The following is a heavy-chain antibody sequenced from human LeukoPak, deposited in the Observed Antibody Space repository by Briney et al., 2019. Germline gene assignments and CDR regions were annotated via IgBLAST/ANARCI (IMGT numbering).Heavy chain of an antibody. D-gene: IGHD4-17*01. CDR3: ARDLLQYGDYGGY. V-gene: IGHV3-11*05. J-gene: IGHJ4*02. CDR2: ISSSNSYT. Sequence: PGGSLRLSCAASGFTFSDYYMSWIRQAPGKGLEWVSYISSSNSYTNYADSVKGRFTISRDNAKNSLYLQMNSLRAEDTAVYYCARDLLQYGDYGGYWGQGTLVTVPS. CDR1: GFTFSDYY.